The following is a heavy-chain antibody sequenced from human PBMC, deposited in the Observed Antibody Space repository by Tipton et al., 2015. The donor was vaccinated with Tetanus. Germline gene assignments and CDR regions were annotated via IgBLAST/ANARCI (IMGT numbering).Heavy chain of an antibody. Sequence: QVQLVQSGAEVKKPGASVKVSCKASGYTFTSYGISWVRQAPGQGLEWMGWISAYNGNTNYAQKLQGRVTMTTDTSTSTAYMELRSLISDDTAVYYCARDTAVAGAPHSSTDAFDIWGQGTMVTVSS. CDR2: ISAYNGNT. D-gene: IGHD6-19*01. CDR1: GYTFTSYG. CDR3: ARDTAVAGAPHSSTDAFDI. V-gene: IGHV1-18*01. J-gene: IGHJ3*02.